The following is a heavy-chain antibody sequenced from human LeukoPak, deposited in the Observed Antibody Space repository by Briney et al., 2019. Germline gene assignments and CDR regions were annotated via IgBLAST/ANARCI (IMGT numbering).Heavy chain of an antibody. J-gene: IGHJ4*02. CDR3: AREGARSYSGYADY. CDR1: GFTFSSYW. V-gene: IGHV3-7*01. D-gene: IGHD5-12*01. CDR2: IKQDGSEK. Sequence: GGSLRLSCEASGFTFSSYWMSWVRQAPGKGLEWVANIKQDGSEKYYVDSVKGRFTISRDNAKNSLYLQMNSLRAEDTAVYYCAREGARSYSGYADYWGQGTLVTVSS.